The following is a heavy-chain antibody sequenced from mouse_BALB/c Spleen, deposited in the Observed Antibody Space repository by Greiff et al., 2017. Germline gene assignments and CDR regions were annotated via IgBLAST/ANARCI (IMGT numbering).Heavy chain of an antibody. CDR3: ARDFYRYDEFAY. CDR2: INSNGGST. D-gene: IGHD2-14*01. J-gene: IGHJ3*01. Sequence: EVKVEESGGGLVQPGGSLKLSCAASGFTFSSYGMSWVRQTPDKRLELVATINSNGGSTYYPDSVKGRFTISRDNAKNTLYLQMSSLKSEDTAMYYCARDFYRYDEFAYWGQGTLVTVSA. CDR1: GFTFSSYG. V-gene: IGHV5-6-3*01.